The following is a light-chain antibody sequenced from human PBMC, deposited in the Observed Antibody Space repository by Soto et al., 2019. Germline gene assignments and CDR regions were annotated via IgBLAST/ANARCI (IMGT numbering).Light chain of an antibody. CDR1: HDIRSD. V-gene: IGKV3-15*01. J-gene: IGKJ1*01. CDR2: GAS. Sequence: EIVMTQSPVTLSVSPGERVTLSCRASHDIRSDLAWYQQKPGQAPRLLMYGASIRATGIPARFSGSGSGTDFTLTISSLQSEDLAVYYCQQYINWTFGQGTKLEIK. CDR3: QQYINWT.